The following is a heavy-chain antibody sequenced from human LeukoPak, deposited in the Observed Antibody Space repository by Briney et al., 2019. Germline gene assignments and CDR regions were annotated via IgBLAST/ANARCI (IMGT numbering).Heavy chain of an antibody. D-gene: IGHD2-15*01. J-gene: IGHJ4*02. CDR2: VNPNSGGT. CDR1: GYTFTGYY. CDR3: ARAPDCSGGRCYIRFDY. Sequence: ASVKVSCKASGYTFTGYYMHWVRQAPGQGLKWMGWVNPNSGGTNYAQKFQGRVTMTRDTSISTAYMELSRLRSDDTAVYYCARAPDCSGGRCYIRFDYWGQGTLVTVS. V-gene: IGHV1-2*02.